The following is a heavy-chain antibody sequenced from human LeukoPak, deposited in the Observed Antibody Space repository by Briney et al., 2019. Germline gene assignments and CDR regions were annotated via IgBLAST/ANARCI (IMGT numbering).Heavy chain of an antibody. Sequence: PGGSLRLSCAASGFTFSSYWISWVHQAPGKGLEWVANIKQDGSEKYYVDSVKGRFTISRDNAKNSLYLQMNSLRAEDTAVYYCAREVAGYGGNSIWGQGTLVTVSS. CDR1: GFTFSSYW. CDR3: AREVAGYGGNSI. CDR2: IKQDGSEK. D-gene: IGHD4-23*01. V-gene: IGHV3-7*03. J-gene: IGHJ4*02.